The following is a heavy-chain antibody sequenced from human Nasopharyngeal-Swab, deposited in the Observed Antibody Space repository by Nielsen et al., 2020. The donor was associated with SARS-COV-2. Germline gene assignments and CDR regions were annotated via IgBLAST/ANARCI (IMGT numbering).Heavy chain of an antibody. D-gene: IGHD1-7*01. CDR3: TTFSVGMTGTTMDY. J-gene: IGHJ4*02. CDR2: ITGNGGST. CDR1: GFTFSSYA. V-gene: IGHV3-23*01. Sequence: GESLKISCAASGFTFSSYAMSWVRQAPGKGLEWVSAITGNGGSTYYADSVKGRFTISRDNSKNTLYLQMNSLRAEDTAVYYCTTFSVGMTGTTMDYWGQGTLVTVSS.